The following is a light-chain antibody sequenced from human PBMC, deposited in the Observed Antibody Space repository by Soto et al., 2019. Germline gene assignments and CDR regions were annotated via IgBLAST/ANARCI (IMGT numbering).Light chain of an antibody. V-gene: IGKV2D-29*02. Sequence: DVVMTQTPLSLPVAPGQPASISCKSSQSLLHITGETFLFWYLQKPGQSPQLLIYEVSTRVSGVPARFSGSGSGTDFTLEISRVETDDVRIYYCMQSTQLPPTCGQGTRLEIK. CDR2: EVS. CDR1: QSLLHITGETF. J-gene: IGKJ5*01. CDR3: MQSTQLPPT.